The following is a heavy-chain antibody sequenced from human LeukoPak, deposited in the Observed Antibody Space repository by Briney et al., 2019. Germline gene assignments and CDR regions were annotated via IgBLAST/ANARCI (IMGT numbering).Heavy chain of an antibody. CDR2: INHSGST. CDR1: GVSFSGYY. D-gene: IGHD4-17*01. CDR3: ARVGTVTTQGVYYFDY. J-gene: IGHJ4*02. Sequence: SETLSLTCAVYGVSFSGYYWSWIRQPPGKGLEWIGEINHSGSTNYNPSLGSRVTISVDTSKNQFSLKLSSVTAADTAVYYCARVGTVTTQGVYYFDYWGQGTLVTVSS. V-gene: IGHV4-34*01.